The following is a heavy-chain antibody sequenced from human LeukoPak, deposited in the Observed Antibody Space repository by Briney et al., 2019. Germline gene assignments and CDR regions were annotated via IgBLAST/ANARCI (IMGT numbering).Heavy chain of an antibody. Sequence: GGSLRLSCAASGFSFNNYAMSWVRQAPGKGMEWVSAISTTGGSTYYADSVKGRFTVSRDNSKNTLSLQMDSLRVEDTALYYCAKDWTTVVTPKGYYFDSWGQGTLVTVSS. CDR3: AKDWTTVVTPKGYYFDS. D-gene: IGHD4-23*01. CDR1: GFSFNNYA. J-gene: IGHJ4*02. V-gene: IGHV3-23*01. CDR2: ISTTGGST.